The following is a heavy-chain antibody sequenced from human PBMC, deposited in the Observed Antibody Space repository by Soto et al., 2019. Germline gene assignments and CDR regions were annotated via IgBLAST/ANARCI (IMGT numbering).Heavy chain of an antibody. CDR3: ARQRRTNTPWFDP. J-gene: IGHJ5*02. V-gene: IGHV3-7*03. CDR2: IKQDGSEK. Sequence: EVQLVESGGGLVQPGGSLRLSCAASGFTFSSYWMSWVRQAPGKGLEWVANIKQDGSEKYYVDSVKGRFTISRDNAKNSLYLQMNSLRAEDTAVYYCARQRRTNTPWFDPWGQGTLVTVSS. CDR1: GFTFSSYW. D-gene: IGHD1-7*01.